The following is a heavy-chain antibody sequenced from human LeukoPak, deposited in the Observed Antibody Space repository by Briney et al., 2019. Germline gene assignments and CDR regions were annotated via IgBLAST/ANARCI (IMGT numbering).Heavy chain of an antibody. CDR2: ISFDGSNT. D-gene: IGHD2-2*01. J-gene: IGHJ6*03. CDR3: AKDLGYCSSTSCYWYYYYMDV. CDR1: GFTFSYYG. Sequence: GGSLRLSCAASGFTFSYYGMHWVRQAPGKGLEGVAIISFDGSNTYYADSVKGRFTISRDNSKNTVYLQMNSLRGEDTAVYYCAKDLGYCSSTSCYWYYYYMDVWGKGTTVTVSS. V-gene: IGHV3-30*18.